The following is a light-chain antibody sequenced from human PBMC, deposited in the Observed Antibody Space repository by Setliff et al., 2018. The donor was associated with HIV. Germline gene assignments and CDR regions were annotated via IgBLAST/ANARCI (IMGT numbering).Light chain of an antibody. CDR3: SSYTSGSTRV. V-gene: IGLV2-14*01. Sequence: QSVLTQPASVSGSPGQSITISCTGTSSDVGGYDYVSWYQQHPDKAPKLMIYDVSNRPSGVSNRFSGSTSGSTASLTISGLQAGDEADYYCSSYTSGSTRVFGTGTKVTVL. CDR2: DVS. CDR1: SSDVGGYDY. J-gene: IGLJ1*01.